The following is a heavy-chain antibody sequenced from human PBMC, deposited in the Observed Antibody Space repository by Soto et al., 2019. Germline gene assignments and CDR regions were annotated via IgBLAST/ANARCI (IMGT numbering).Heavy chain of an antibody. J-gene: IGHJ6*02. CDR2: IYSGGNT. CDR3: VRENYYYGMDV. CDR1: GFTVSSNY. V-gene: IGHV3-66*01. Sequence: DVSMRLSCAASGFTVSSNYMSWVRQAPGKGLEWVSVIYSGGNTFYADSVKGRFTISRDNSKNTLYLQMNSLRVEDTAMYYCVRENYYYGMDVWGQGTAVTVSS.